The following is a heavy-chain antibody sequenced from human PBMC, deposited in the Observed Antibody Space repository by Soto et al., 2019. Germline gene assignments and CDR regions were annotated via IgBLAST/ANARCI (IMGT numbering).Heavy chain of an antibody. Sequence: GGSLRLSCAASGFTFSGSAMHWVRQASGKGLEWVGRIRSKANSYATAYAASVKGRFTISRDDSKNTAYLQMNSLKTEDTAVYYCTTSPHSITIFGVGPNYYYYMDVWGKGTTVTVSS. CDR1: GFTFSGSA. CDR2: IRSKANSYAT. D-gene: IGHD3-3*01. J-gene: IGHJ6*03. V-gene: IGHV3-73*01. CDR3: TTSPHSITIFGVGPNYYYYMDV.